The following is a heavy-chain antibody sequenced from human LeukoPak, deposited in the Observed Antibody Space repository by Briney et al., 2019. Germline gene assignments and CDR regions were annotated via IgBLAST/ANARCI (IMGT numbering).Heavy chain of an antibody. V-gene: IGHV3-23*01. J-gene: IGHJ4*02. CDR3: AKDLIQQQLVYFDY. CDR2: ISGSGGGT. CDR1: GFTFRSYV. D-gene: IGHD6-13*01. Sequence: PGGSLRLSCAASGFTFRSYVMSWVRQAPGKGLEWVSAISGSGGGTYYADSVKGRFTISRDNSKNTLYLQMNSLTAEDTAIYYCAKDLIQQQLVYFDYWGQGTLVTVSS.